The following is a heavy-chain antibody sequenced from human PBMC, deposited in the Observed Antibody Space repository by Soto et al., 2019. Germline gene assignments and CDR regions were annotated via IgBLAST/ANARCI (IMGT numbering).Heavy chain of an antibody. CDR3: PKDRARYCGGGSCYSIFDY. J-gene: IGHJ4*02. CDR1: GFTFSSYG. D-gene: IGHD2-15*01. Sequence: QVQLVESGGGVVQPGRSLRLSCAASGFTFSSYGMHWVRQAPGKGLEWVAVISYDGSNKYYVDSVKGRFTISRDNSKSTQYMQRNSLRAEDTAVYYCPKDRARYCGGGSCYSIFDYWGQGTLVTVSS. V-gene: IGHV3-30*18. CDR2: ISYDGSNK.